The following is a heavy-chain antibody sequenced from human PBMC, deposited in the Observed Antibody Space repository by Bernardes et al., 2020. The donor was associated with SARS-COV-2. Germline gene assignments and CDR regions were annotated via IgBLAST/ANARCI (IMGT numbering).Heavy chain of an antibody. D-gene: IGHD1-1*01. Sequence: SETLSLTCTVSGASLTYSSYYWGWIRQAPGEALEWIASVYYTGTADTNPSLRSRVTVSVDTARNQFSLKLTSVTAADTAMYYCARHLTELQPTPTFHFWGRGALVTVSS. CDR3: ARHLTELQPTPTFHF. J-gene: IGHJ4*02. V-gene: IGHV4-39*01. CDR2: VYYTGTA. CDR1: GASLTYSSYY.